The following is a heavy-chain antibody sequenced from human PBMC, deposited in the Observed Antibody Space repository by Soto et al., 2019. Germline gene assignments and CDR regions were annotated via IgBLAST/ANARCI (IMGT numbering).Heavy chain of an antibody. J-gene: IGHJ3*02. CDR1: GGTFSTYS. CDR3: TVGSWSGEVFDI. CDR2: IIPVLGTR. Sequence: QVQLVQSGAEVKKPGSSVKVSCKDSGGTFSTYSLFWVRQAPGQGLEWMGRIIPVLGTRNYAQRFQDRVTISADKTTATDHMELSSLRSEDTALYYCTVGSWSGEVFDIWGQGTMVTVSS. V-gene: IGHV1-69*08. D-gene: IGHD2-21*01.